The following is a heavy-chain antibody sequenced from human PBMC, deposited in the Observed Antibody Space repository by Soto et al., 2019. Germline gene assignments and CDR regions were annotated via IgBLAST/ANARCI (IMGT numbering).Heavy chain of an antibody. CDR2: IHPGNSDA. V-gene: IGHV5-51*01. D-gene: IGHD5-12*01. J-gene: IGHJ4*02. CDR3: ARHTNGYNPLDY. CDR1: GYTLSTYW. Sequence: AGESLKISCEGSGYTLSTYWIGWVRQIPGEGLEWMGIIHPGNSDARYSPSFQGQVTISDDTYINTAYLKWRSLKASDTAFYYCARHTNGYNPLDYWGQGTLVTVSS.